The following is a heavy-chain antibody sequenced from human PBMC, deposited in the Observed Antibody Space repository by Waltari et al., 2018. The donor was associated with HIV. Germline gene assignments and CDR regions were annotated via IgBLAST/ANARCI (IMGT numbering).Heavy chain of an antibody. V-gene: IGHV4-38-2*02. CDR1: GYSISRSYY. CDR2: VYQNGDT. CDR3: ARESPTSSGWDYYYGIDV. D-gene: IGHD3-10*01. Sequence: QVQLQESGPRLVKPSETLSLTCAVSGYSISRSYYWAWIRQFTGKDLEGIGSVYQNGDTYNSPSLKSRVTVSVDSSTIQCFLGLTSVIAADTGVYYCARESPTSSGWDYYYGIDVWGQGATVTVSS. J-gene: IGHJ6*02.